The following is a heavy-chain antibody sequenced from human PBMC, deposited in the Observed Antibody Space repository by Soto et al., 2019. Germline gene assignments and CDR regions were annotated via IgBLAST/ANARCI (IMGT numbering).Heavy chain of an antibody. CDR1: GFTFSSYA. Sequence: EVQLLESGGGLVQPGGSLRLSCAASGFTFSSYAMSWVRQAPGKGLEWVSAISGSGGSTYYADSVKGWFTISRDNSKNALYLQMNSLRAEDTAVYYCAKEPSYFYSGIDWGQGTLVTVSS. CDR3: AKEPSYFYSGID. CDR2: ISGSGGST. J-gene: IGHJ4*02. V-gene: IGHV3-23*01. D-gene: IGHD1-26*01.